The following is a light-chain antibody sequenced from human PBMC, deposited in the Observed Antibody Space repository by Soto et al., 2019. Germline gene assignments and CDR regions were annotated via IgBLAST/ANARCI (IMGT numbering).Light chain of an antibody. CDR2: GAS. V-gene: IGKV3-15*01. Sequence: EIVMTQSPATLSVSPGERATLSCRASQSVGNNLAWYRQKSGQAPRLLIYGASTRATGIPARFSGSGSGTEFTLTIDSLQSDDFAVYLCQQYRNWPLTFGGGTKVEIK. J-gene: IGKJ4*01. CDR1: QSVGNN. CDR3: QQYRNWPLT.